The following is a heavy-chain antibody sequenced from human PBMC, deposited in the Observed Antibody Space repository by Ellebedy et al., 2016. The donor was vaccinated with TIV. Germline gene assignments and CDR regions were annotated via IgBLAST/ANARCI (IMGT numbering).Heavy chain of an antibody. CDR2: IHYTGST. D-gene: IGHD3/OR15-3a*01. J-gene: IGHJ5*02. CDR3: ARHRDFWTASERWLDP. CDR1: GGSMSTYY. Sequence: MPSETLSLTCTVSGGSMSTYYWSWIRQPPGKGLEWIGCIHYTGSTNYNPSLKSRVTISLDMSKNQFSLKLSSVTAADTAIYYCARHRDFWTASERWLDPWGQGTLVTVSS. V-gene: IGHV4-59*08.